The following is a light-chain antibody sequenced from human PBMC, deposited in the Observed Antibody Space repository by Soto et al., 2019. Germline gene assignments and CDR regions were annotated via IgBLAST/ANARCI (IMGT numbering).Light chain of an antibody. Sequence: EIVLTQSPATLSLSPGERATLSCRASQSVSSYLAWYQQKPGQAPRLLIYDASNRATGIPARFSGSGSGTDSTLTISSLEPEDFAVYYCQQRSNWLTFGGGTRWIA. J-gene: IGKJ4*01. CDR2: DAS. CDR3: QQRSNWLT. V-gene: IGKV3-11*01. CDR1: QSVSSY.